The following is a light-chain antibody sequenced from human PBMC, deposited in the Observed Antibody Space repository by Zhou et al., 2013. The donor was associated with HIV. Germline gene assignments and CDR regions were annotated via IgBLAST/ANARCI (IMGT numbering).Light chain of an antibody. CDR2: GAS. CDR1: QSVSSNY. J-gene: IGKJ5*01. CDR3: QQYGGSPPIT. Sequence: EVVLTQSPATLSLSPGERATLSCKASQSVSSNYLAWYQQRPGQAPRRLIYGASNRATGIPDRFSGDGSGTDFTLTISRLEPEDFAVYYCQQYGGSPPITFGQGHD. V-gene: IGKV3-20*01.